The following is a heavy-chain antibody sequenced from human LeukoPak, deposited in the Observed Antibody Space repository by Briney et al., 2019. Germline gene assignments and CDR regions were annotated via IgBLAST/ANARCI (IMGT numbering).Heavy chain of an antibody. J-gene: IGHJ5*02. CDR3: ARPVPSRLGWFDP. CDR2: IYYSGST. CDR1: GGSISSSSYY. V-gene: IGHV4-39*01. Sequence: PSETLSLTCTVSGGSISSSSYYWGWIRQPPGKGLEWIGSIYYSGSTNYNPSLKSRVTMSVDTSKNQFSLKLSSVTAADTAVYYCARPVPSRLGWFDPWGQGTLVTVSS. D-gene: IGHD1-1*01.